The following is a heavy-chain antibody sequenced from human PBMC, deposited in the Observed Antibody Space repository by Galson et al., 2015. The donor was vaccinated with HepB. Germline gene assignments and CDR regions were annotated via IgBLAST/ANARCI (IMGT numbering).Heavy chain of an antibody. J-gene: IGHJ3*02. CDR2: IKQDGSEK. D-gene: IGHD3-22*01. Sequence: SLRLSCAASGFTFSSYWMSWVRQAPGKGLEWVANIKQDGSEKYYVDSVKGRFTISRDNAKNSLYLQMNSLRAEDTAVYYCARLARRKFMIVVVTTGAPGAFDIWGQGTMVTVSS. V-gene: IGHV3-7*03. CDR3: ARLARRKFMIVVVTTGAPGAFDI. CDR1: GFTFSSYW.